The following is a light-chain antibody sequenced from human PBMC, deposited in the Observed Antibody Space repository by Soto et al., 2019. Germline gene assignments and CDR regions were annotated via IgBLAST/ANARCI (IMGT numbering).Light chain of an antibody. CDR3: QQSYSTPRT. CDR2: AAS. V-gene: IGKV1-39*01. CDR1: QSISSY. Sequence: DIQMTQSPCSLSASVGDRVTITCRASQSISSYLNWYQQKPGQAPKLLIYAASSLQSGVPSRFSGSGSGTDFTLNISSLQPEDFATYYCQQSYSTPRTFGQGTKVDIK. J-gene: IGKJ1*01.